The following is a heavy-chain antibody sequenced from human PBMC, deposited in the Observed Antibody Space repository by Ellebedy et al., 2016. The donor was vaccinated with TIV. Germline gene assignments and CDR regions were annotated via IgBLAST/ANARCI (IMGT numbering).Heavy chain of an antibody. V-gene: IGHV1-18*01. Sequence: ASVKVSXXASGYTFTNFGISWVRQAPGQGLEWMGWVSPYNGNTNYAQKFQARVTMTTDTSTSTVYMELSSLRSEDTAVYYCARDLFGGVTADYWGQGTLVTVSS. J-gene: IGHJ4*02. D-gene: IGHD3-16*01. CDR3: ARDLFGGVTADY. CDR1: GYTFTNFG. CDR2: VSPYNGNT.